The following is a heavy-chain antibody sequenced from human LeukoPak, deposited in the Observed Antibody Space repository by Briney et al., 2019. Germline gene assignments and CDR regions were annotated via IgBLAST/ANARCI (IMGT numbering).Heavy chain of an antibody. D-gene: IGHD2-2*01. CDR3: ARDEKDIVVVPAAMPGFDP. CDR2: INPNSGGT. Sequence: ASVKVSCKASGYTFTDYYMHWLRQATGQGLEWMGWINPNSGGTNYAQNFQGRVTMTRDTSISTAYMELSRLRSDDTAVYYCARDEKDIVVVPAAMPGFDPWGQGTLVTVSS. V-gene: IGHV1-2*02. J-gene: IGHJ5*02. CDR1: GYTFTDYY.